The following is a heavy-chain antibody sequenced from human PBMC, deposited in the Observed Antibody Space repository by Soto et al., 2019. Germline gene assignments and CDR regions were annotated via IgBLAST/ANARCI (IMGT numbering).Heavy chain of an antibody. CDR1: GGPISSYY. D-gene: IGHD2-2*01. CDR2: VFYTGST. J-gene: IGHJ4*02. V-gene: IGHV4-59*01. Sequence: SETLSLTCSVSGGPISSYYWNWIRQPPGKGLEWIGYVFYTGSTDYNPSLKSRATMSIDTSRNQFSLKLTSVSAADTAVYYCARAFGSTMPSLVWGQGTLVTVSS. CDR3: ARAFGSTMPSLV.